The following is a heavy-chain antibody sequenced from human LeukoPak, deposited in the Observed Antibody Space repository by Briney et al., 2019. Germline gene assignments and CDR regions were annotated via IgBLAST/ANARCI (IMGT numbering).Heavy chain of an antibody. Sequence: ASVKVSCKVSGYTLTELSMHWVRQAPGKGLEWMGGFDPEDGETIYAQKFQGRVTMTEDTSTDTAYMELSSLRSEDTAVYYCATGVVAPARDWFDPWGQGTLVTVSS. CDR1: GYTLTELS. J-gene: IGHJ5*02. CDR2: FDPEDGET. V-gene: IGHV1-24*01. CDR3: ATGVVAPARDWFDP. D-gene: IGHD3-22*01.